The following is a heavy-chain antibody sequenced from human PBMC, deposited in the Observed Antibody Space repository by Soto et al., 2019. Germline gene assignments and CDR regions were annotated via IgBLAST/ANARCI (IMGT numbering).Heavy chain of an antibody. D-gene: IGHD4-17*01. CDR2: IDPNSGGT. CDR3: ARDSPLTTGWFDP. Sequence: ASVKVSCKASGYTFTDYYLHWVRQAPGQGLEWMGWIDPNSGGTQYALKFQGRVTMTRDTSTSTAYMELSRLKSDDTAIYYCARDSPLTTGWFDPWGQGTLVTAS. V-gene: IGHV1-2*07. J-gene: IGHJ5*02. CDR1: GYTFTDYY.